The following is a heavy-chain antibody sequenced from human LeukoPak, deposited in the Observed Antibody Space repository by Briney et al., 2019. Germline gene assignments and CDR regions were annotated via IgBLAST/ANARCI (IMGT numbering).Heavy chain of an antibody. D-gene: IGHD1-26*01. CDR3: ARDLHSGSYPVTGAFDI. Sequence: SETLSLTCAVYGGSFSGYYWSWIRQPPGKGLEWIGYIYYSGSTYYNPSLKSRVTISVDTSKNQFSLKLSSVTAADTAVYYCARDLHSGSYPVTGAFDIWGQGTMVTVSS. J-gene: IGHJ3*02. CDR2: IYYSGST. V-gene: IGHV4-30-4*08. CDR1: GGSFSGYY.